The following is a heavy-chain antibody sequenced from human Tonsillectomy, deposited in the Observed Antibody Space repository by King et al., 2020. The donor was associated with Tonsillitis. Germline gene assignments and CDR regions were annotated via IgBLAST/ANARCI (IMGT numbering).Heavy chain of an antibody. CDR3: AGVITASDGVAAMPDYFDY. D-gene: IGHD2-2*01. CDR1: GDTFIDYY. J-gene: IGHJ4*02. V-gene: IGHV1-2*02. Sequence: VQLVESGAEVKKPGASVRVSCKASGDTFIDYYIHWVRQATGQGLEWMGWINPNSGGPDYAQQYQGRVTMTRYTSIRTAYLELSRLRADDTAVYYCAGVITASDGVAAMPDYFDYWGQGTRVTVSS. CDR2: INPNSGGP.